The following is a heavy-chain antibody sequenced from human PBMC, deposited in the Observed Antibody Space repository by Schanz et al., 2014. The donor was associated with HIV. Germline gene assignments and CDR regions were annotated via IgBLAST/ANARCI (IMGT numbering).Heavy chain of an antibody. V-gene: IGHV4-31*03. Sequence: QVQLRESGPGLMKPSQPLSLTCTVSGGSIRAEGYFWSWIRQHPGKALEWMGYISDTGTTSYITPLKSRLTISVDTSKNQFSLRLSSVTAADTAVYYCVRSLWNYTYYFESWGQGTLVTVSS. D-gene: IGHD1-7*01. CDR1: GGSIRAEGYF. J-gene: IGHJ4*02. CDR3: VRSLWNYTYYFES. CDR2: ISDTGTT.